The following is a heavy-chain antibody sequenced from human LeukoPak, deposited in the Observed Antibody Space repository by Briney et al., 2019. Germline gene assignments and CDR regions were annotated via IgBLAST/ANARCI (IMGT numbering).Heavy chain of an antibody. CDR3: ARQYDSSGYAWFDP. D-gene: IGHD3-22*01. V-gene: IGHV4-39*07. CDR2: IYYSGST. Sequence: SETLSLTCTVSGGSISSSSYYWGWIRQPPGKGLEWIGSIYYSGSTNYNPSLKSRVTISVDTSKNQFSLKLSSVTAADTAVYYCARQYDSSGYAWFDPWGQGTLVTVSS. CDR1: GGSISSSSYY. J-gene: IGHJ5*02.